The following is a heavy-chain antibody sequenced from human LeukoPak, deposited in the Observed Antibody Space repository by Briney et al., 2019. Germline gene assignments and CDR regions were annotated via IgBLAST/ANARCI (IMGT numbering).Heavy chain of an antibody. Sequence: SETLSLTCTVSGGSISSYYWSWIRQPPGKGLEWIGYIYTTGTTNYNPSLMSRVTISVDTSKNQFSLKLSSVTAADTAVYYCARHGGYSSSAAYWGQGTLVTVSS. D-gene: IGHD6-6*01. J-gene: IGHJ4*02. CDR3: ARHGGYSSSAAY. CDR1: GGSISSYY. V-gene: IGHV4-4*09. CDR2: IYTTGTT.